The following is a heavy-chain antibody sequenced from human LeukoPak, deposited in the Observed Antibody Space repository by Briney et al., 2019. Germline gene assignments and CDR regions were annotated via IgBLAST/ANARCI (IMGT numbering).Heavy chain of an antibody. CDR1: GGSISSYY. Sequence: PSETLSLTCTVSGGSISSYYWSWIRQPPGKGLEWIGYIYYSGSTNYNPSLKSRVTISVDTSKNQFSLKLSSVTAADTAVYYCARLPMGAADYWGQGTLVTVSS. CDR2: IYYSGST. J-gene: IGHJ4*02. V-gene: IGHV4-59*12. CDR3: ARLPMGAADY. D-gene: IGHD1-26*01.